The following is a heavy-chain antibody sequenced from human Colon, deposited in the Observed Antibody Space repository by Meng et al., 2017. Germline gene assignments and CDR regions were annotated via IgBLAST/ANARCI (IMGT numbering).Heavy chain of an antibody. CDR3: AGDGWVTHIP. V-gene: IGHV4-4*01. Sequence: QLLLQAAAAGLMRPAATLSLTCAVSGTSISTSSWWIRIRQAQGEELMWIGANNHNSQTNYNPSLKGRVSMSVAESKNDFSLNLKSVAAADAAVYFCAGDGWVTHIPWGQGVLVTVSS. CDR1: GTSISTSSW. J-gene: IGHJ5*02. D-gene: IGHD4-23*01. CDR2: NNHNSQT.